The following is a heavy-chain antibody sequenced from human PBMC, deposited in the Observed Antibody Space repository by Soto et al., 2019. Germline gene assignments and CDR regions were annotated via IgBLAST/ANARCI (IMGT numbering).Heavy chain of an antibody. Sequence: GGSLRLSCAASGFTFSSYAMHWVRQAPGKGLEWVAVISYDGSNKYYADSVKGRFTISRDNSENTLYLQMNSLRAEDTAVYYCARVSGRATVSFYFDYWGQGTLVTVSS. CDR1: GFTFSSYA. J-gene: IGHJ4*02. V-gene: IGHV3-30-3*01. D-gene: IGHD3-10*01. CDR2: ISYDGSNK. CDR3: ARVSGRATVSFYFDY.